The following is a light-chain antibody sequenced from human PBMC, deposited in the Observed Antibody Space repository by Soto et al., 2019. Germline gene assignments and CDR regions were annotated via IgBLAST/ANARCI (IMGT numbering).Light chain of an antibody. J-gene: IGKJ1*01. V-gene: IGKV1-39*01. CDR2: AAS. CDR3: QQSYSTRWT. CDR1: QSISSY. Sequence: DIPMTQSPSSLSASVGDRVTITCRASQSISSYLNWYQQKPGKAPKLLIYAASSLQSGVPSRFSGSGSGTDFNLPISSLQPEYFATYYCQQSYSTRWTFGQGTKVEIK.